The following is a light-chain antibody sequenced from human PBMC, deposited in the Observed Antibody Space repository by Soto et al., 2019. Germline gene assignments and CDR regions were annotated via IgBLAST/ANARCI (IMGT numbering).Light chain of an antibody. V-gene: IGKV3D-15*01. CDR2: GAA. Sequence: EIVMTQSPATLSVSPGERATLSCRASQSVNSNLACYQQKPGQAPRLLIYGAATRATGIPGRFSGSGSGTEFALTISSLQSEDCAVYYCQQYNNWPPITFGQGTRLEIK. CDR1: QSVNSN. CDR3: QQYNNWPPIT. J-gene: IGKJ5*01.